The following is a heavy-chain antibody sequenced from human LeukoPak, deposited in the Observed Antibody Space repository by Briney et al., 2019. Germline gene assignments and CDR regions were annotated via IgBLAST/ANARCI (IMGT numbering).Heavy chain of an antibody. V-gene: IGHV3-66*02. J-gene: IGHJ3*02. CDR2: TYSGGST. CDR1: GFTVSNHY. D-gene: IGHD6-13*01. CDR3: ARGSSWPMFDI. Sequence: GGSLTLSCVASGFTVSNHYMSWVRQTPGKGLEWVSITYSGGSTYYADSVKGRFTISRDNSKNTLFLQMNSPRGEDTAVYYCARGSSWPMFDIWGQGTMVTVSS.